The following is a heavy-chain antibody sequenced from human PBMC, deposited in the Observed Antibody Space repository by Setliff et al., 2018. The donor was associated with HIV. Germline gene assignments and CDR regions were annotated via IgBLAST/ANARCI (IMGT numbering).Heavy chain of an antibody. J-gene: IGHJ4*02. D-gene: IGHD2-8*01. CDR3: AREFCTHGVCYEYYLDY. CDR2: IYHSGST. V-gene: IGHV4-39*07. CDR1: GGSISSSSYY. Sequence: SETLSLTCTVSGGSISSSSYYWGWIRQPPGKGLEWIGSIYHSGSTNDNPSLKSRVTISVETSKSQFSLKLNSVTAADSAIYYCAREFCTHGVCYEYYLDYWGQGTLVTVSS.